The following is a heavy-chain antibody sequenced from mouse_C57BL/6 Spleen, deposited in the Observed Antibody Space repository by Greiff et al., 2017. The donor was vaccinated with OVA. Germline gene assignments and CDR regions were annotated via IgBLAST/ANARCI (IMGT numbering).Heavy chain of an antibody. D-gene: IGHD3-2*02. CDR2: IDPSDSET. Sequence: QVHVKQSGAELVRPGSSVKLSCKASGYTFTSYWMHWVKQRPIQGLEWIGNIDPSDSETHYNQKFKDKATLTVDKSSSTAYMQLSSLTSEDSAVYYCASRLDSSGYYFDYWGQGTTLTVSS. V-gene: IGHV1-52*01. CDR1: GYTFTSYW. J-gene: IGHJ2*01. CDR3: ASRLDSSGYYFDY.